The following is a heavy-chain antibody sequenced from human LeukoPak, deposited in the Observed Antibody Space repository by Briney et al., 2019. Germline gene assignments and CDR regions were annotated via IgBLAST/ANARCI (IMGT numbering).Heavy chain of an antibody. V-gene: IGHV1-18*01. D-gene: IGHD4-11*01. CDR3: ARGRTTVTTQRYFDL. J-gene: IGHJ2*01. CDR2: ISTYSGDT. Sequence: ASVKVSCRASGYTFTSYGFSWVRQAPGQGLEWMGWISTYSGDTNYAQNLQGRVTMTTDTSTSTAYMELRSLRSDDTAVYYCARGRTTVTTQRYFDLWGRGTLVTVSS. CDR1: GYTFTSYG.